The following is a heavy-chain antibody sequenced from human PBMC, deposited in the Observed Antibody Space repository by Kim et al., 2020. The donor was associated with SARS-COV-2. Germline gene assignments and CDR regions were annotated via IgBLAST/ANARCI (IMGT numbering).Heavy chain of an antibody. Sequence: SETLSLTCTVSGGSVSSGSYYWSWIRQPPGKGLEWIGYIYYSGSTNYNPSLKSRVTISVDTSKNQFSLKLSSVTAADTAVYYCARGLGYYYDSSGYFGAFDIWGQGTMVTVSS. D-gene: IGHD3-22*01. CDR1: GGSVSSGSYY. CDR2: IYYSGST. CDR3: ARGLGYYYDSSGYFGAFDI. J-gene: IGHJ3*02. V-gene: IGHV4-61*01.